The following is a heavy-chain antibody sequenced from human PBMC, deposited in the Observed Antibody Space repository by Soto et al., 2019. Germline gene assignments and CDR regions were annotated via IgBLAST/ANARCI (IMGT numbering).Heavy chain of an antibody. J-gene: IGHJ4*02. D-gene: IGHD5-18*01. Sequence: SETLSLTCAVYGGSFSNYYWNWVRQPPGKGLEWIGEIHPTGTAAYNPSLESRVTMSVDTSKNRFSLKLSSVTAADTAVYYCARGPDRAKVGYWGQGTLVTVSS. V-gene: IGHV4-34*01. CDR3: ARGPDRAKVGY. CDR2: IHPTGTA. CDR1: GGSFSNYY.